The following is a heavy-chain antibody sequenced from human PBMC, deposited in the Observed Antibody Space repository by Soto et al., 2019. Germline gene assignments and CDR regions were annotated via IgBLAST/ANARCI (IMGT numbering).Heavy chain of an antibody. D-gene: IGHD3-3*01. V-gene: IGHV1-2*02. CDR3: ARGGGVGVAGSAAFDM. CDR1: GYPVTAYY. Sequence: QLHLVQSGAVVKKPGASVTVSCSASGYPVTAYYMHWVRQAPGRGLEWMGGINPATGAAKYTQTFQGRATMTRDTPTSTGFMELSGLTSEDAAVFYGARGGGVGVAGSAAFDMWGQGTLVTVSS. J-gene: IGHJ3*02. CDR2: INPATGAA.